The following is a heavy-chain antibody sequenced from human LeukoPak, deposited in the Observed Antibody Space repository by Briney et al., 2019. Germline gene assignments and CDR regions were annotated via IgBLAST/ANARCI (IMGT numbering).Heavy chain of an antibody. CDR2: ISAYDGNT. J-gene: IGHJ6*03. CDR1: GYTFTSYG. V-gene: IGHV1-18*01. D-gene: IGHD5-12*01. CDR3: ARFVDIVATSNYYYYYYMGV. Sequence: GSVKVSCKASGYTFTSYGISWVRQAPGQGLEWMAWISAYDGNTNYAQKLQGRVTMSTDTSTSTAYMELSSLRADDTAVYYCARFVDIVATSNYYYYYYMGVRGKGTTVT.